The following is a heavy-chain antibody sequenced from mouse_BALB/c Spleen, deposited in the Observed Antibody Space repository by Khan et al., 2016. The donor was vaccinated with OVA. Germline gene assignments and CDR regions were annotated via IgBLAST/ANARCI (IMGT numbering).Heavy chain of an antibody. V-gene: IGHV3-6*02. Sequence: VQLKQSGPGLVKPSQSLSLTCSVTGYSITSGYFWNWIRQFPGNKLEWMGYIRYDGDSNYNPSLKNRISITRDTSKNPFFLRLNSVTPEDTATYVCARGGSSGPAWFTSWGQGTLLTVSA. J-gene: IGHJ3*01. CDR2: IRYDGDS. CDR1: GYSITSGYF. CDR3: ARGGSSGPAWFTS. D-gene: IGHD3-1*01.